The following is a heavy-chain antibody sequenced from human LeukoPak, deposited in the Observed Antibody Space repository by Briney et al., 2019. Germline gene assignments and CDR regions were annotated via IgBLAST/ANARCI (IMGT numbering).Heavy chain of an antibody. V-gene: IGHV3-21*01. CDR1: GFTFSSYS. CDR2: ISSSSSYI. D-gene: IGHD2-2*01. Sequence: GGSLRLSCAASGFTFSSYSMNWVRQAPGKGLEWVSSISSSSSYIYYADSVKGRFTISRDNAKNSLYLQMNSLRAEDTAVYYCARDPVVPAVSYNWFDPWGQGTLVTVSS. J-gene: IGHJ5*02. CDR3: ARDPVVPAVSYNWFDP.